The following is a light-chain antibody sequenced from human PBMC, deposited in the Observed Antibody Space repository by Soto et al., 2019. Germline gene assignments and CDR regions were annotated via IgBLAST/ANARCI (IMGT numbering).Light chain of an antibody. J-gene: IGKJ5*01. CDR1: QSISNK. CDR3: QQYNNWPPFT. CDR2: GAS. V-gene: IGKV3-15*01. Sequence: EIVMTQSPATLSVSPGEGATLSCRASQSISNKVVWYQQKPGQAPRLLMYGASTRATGIPARFSGSGSGTEFTLTISSLQSEDFAVYYCQQYNNWPPFTFGQGTRLEIK.